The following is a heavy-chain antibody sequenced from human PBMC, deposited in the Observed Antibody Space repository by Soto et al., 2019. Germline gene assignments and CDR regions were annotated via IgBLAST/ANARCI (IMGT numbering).Heavy chain of an antibody. V-gene: IGHV1-69*02. CDR2: IIPILGIA. J-gene: IGHJ6*02. Sequence: SLKVSCKASGGTFSSYTISWVRQAPGQGLEWMGRIIPILGIANYAQKFQGRVTITADKSTSTAYMELSSLRSEDTAVYYCARGYCSSTSCYSLNYYYGMDVWGQGTTVTVSS. CDR1: GGTFSSYT. D-gene: IGHD2-2*01. CDR3: ARGYCSSTSCYSLNYYYGMDV.